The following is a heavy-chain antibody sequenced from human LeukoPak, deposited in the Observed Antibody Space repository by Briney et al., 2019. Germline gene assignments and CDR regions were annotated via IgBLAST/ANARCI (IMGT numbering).Heavy chain of an antibody. J-gene: IGHJ5*02. D-gene: IGHD1-14*01. V-gene: IGHV1-46*01. CDR3: AKETPNTGWFDP. CDR1: GGTFSSYA. CDR2: INPSGDGT. Sequence: ASVKVSCKASGGTFSSYAISWVRQAPGQGLEWMGAINPSGDGTNYPQRFQDRVTLTKDTSTNTVYMELSSLRSEDTAIYYCAKETPNTGWFDPWGQGTLVTVSS.